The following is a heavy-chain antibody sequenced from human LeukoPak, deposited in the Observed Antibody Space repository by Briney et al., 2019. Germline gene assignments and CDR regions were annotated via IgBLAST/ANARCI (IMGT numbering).Heavy chain of an antibody. D-gene: IGHD5-24*01. V-gene: IGHV4-59*11. Sequence: SETLSLTCTVSDDSIRTHYWSWIRQPPGKGLECIGYVYFSGITNYNPSLKSRVTMSVDTSKNQLSLKLSSVTAADTAVYYCARELGDGYNFGGGYFDYWGQGTLVTVSS. CDR2: VYFSGIT. CDR1: DDSIRTHY. J-gene: IGHJ4*02. CDR3: ARELGDGYNFGGGYFDY.